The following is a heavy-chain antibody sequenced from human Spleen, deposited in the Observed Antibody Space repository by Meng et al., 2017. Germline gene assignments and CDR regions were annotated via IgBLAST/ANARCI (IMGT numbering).Heavy chain of an antibody. Sequence: QVQLQQWGAGLLKPSETLSLTCVVSGGSFSDYYWSWIRQPPGKGLEWIGEINHSGSTNYNPSLKSRVTISVDTSKNQFSLKLSSVTAADTAVYYCARGGAYCGGDCYPNFDYWGQGTLVTVSS. CDR1: GGSFSDYY. J-gene: IGHJ4*02. V-gene: IGHV4-34*01. CDR2: INHSGST. D-gene: IGHD2-21*02. CDR3: ARGGAYCGGDCYPNFDY.